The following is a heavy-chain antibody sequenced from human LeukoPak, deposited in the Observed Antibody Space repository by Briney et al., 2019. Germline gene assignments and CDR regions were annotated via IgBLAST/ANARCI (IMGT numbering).Heavy chain of an antibody. J-gene: IGHJ4*02. D-gene: IGHD6-19*01. CDR3: AKDYREQWLVGGSPFFDY. Sequence: PGGSLRLSCAVSGFTVSDIYMSWVRQAPGKGLEWVSAISGSGGSTYYADSVKGRFTISRDNSKNTLYLQMNSLRTEDTAVYYCAKDYREQWLVGGSPFFDYWGQGTLVTVSS. CDR2: ISGSGGST. CDR1: GFTVSDIY. V-gene: IGHV3-23*01.